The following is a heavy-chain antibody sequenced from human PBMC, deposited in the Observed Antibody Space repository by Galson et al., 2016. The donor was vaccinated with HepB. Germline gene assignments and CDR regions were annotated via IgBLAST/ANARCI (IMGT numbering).Heavy chain of an antibody. V-gene: IGHV3-30*03. CDR3: VREGRGPLMRRHFDS. CDR1: GFDLSRAD. CDR2: ISGDGGPK. D-gene: IGHD3-10*01. J-gene: IGHJ4*02. Sequence: SLRLSCAVSGFDLSRADMHWVRQTPTKGLEWLTFISGDGGPKSYAESVRGRFSISKDISRNTVSLLMNSLRVDDTALYYCVREGRGPLMRRHFDSWGRGTLVTVSS.